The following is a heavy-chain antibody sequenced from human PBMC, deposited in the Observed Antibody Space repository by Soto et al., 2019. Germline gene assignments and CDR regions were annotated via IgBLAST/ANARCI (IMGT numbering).Heavy chain of an antibody. D-gene: IGHD6-6*01. V-gene: IGHV4-39*01. CDR2: IYYSGST. CDR3: ARHGREYSSSDFDY. CDR1: GGSISSSSYY. Sequence: SETLSLTCTVSGGSISSSSYYWGWIRQPPGKGLEWIGSIYYSGSTYYNPSLKSRVTISVDTSKNQFSLKLSSVTAADTAVYYCARHGREYSSSDFDYWRQGTLVTVSS. J-gene: IGHJ4*02.